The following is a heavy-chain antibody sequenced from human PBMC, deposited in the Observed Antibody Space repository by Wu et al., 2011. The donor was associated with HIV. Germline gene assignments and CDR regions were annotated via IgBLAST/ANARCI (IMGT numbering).Heavy chain of an antibody. V-gene: IGHV1-2*02. Sequence: QVQLMQSGAEVKKPGASVKVSCKTSGYTFTGYYMHWVRQVPGQGLEWMGWIHPDGGGRNYVQKFQGRVTMTSDTSVSTTYMELSRLRSDDSAIYYCARPPPGSTYYYEQYYFGYWGQGTLVTVSS. CDR1: GYTFTGYY. CDR3: ARPPPGSTYYYEQYYFGY. CDR2: IHPDGGGR. D-gene: IGHD3-22*01. J-gene: IGHJ4*02.